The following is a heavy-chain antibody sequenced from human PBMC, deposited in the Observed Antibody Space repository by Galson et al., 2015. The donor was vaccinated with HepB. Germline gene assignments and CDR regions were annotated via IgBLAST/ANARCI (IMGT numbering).Heavy chain of an antibody. J-gene: IGHJ3*02. CDR2: ISFSSSYT. V-gene: IGHV3-11*06. CDR3: TRRRVSSSGGDAFDI. D-gene: IGHD6-13*01. Sequence: SLRLSCAASGFTFSDYYMSWIRQAPGKGLEWVSYISFSSSYTNYADSVKGRFTISRDNAKNSLYLQMNSLRAEDTALYYCTRRRVSSSGGDAFDIWGQGTMVTVSS. CDR1: GFTFSDYY.